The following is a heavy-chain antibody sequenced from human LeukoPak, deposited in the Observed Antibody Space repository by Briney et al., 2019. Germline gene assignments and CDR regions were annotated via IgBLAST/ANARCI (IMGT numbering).Heavy chain of an antibody. CDR1: GYSFTSYW. CDR3: ARFMSGQWLVRYYYYMDV. J-gene: IGHJ6*03. V-gene: IGHV5-51*01. CDR2: IYPGDSDT. D-gene: IGHD6-19*01. Sequence: GESLQISSQGSGYSFTSYWIGWVRPMPGKGLEWMGIIYPGDSDTRYSPSFQGQVAISADKSISTAYLQWSSLKASDTAMYYCARFMSGQWLVRYYYYMDVWGKGTTVTVSS.